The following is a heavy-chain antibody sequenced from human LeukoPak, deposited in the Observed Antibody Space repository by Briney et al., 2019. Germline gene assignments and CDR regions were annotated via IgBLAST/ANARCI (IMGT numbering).Heavy chain of an antibody. CDR1: QFSLWSFV. CDR3: ARDHYGSGSFSYY. J-gene: IGHJ4*02. D-gene: IGHD3-10*01. V-gene: IGHV3-53*01. CDR2: IYSGGST. Sequence: PGGSLRLSCAPSQFSLWSFVMSWVRQAPGKGLEWVSVIYSGGSTYYADSVKGRFTISRDNSKNTLYLQMNSLRAEDTAVYYCARDHYGSGSFSYYWGQGTLVTVTS.